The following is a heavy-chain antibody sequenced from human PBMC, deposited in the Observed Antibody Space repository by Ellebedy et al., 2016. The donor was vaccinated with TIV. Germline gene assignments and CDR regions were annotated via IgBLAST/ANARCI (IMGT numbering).Heavy chain of an antibody. Sequence: GESLKISCAASGFSFRSYWMSWVRQAPGKGLEWVANIYQDGSDQYYVDSVKGRFTISRDNVNKSLFLQMNSLRVEDTAVYYCARRGSYGDYAVQINSWLDTWGQGTLVIVSS. V-gene: IGHV3-7*01. J-gene: IGHJ5*02. D-gene: IGHD4-17*01. CDR1: GFSFRSYW. CDR2: IYQDGSDQ. CDR3: ARRGSYGDYAVQINSWLDT.